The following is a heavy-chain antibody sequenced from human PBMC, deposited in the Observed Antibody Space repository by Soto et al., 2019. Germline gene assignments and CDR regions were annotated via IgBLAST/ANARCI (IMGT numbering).Heavy chain of an antibody. V-gene: IGHV4-59*01. CDR1: GGSISSYY. D-gene: IGHD3-3*01. Sequence: LSLTCTVSGGSISSYYWSWIRQPPGKGLEWIGYIYYSGSTNYNPSLKSRVTISVDTSKNQFSLKLSSVTAADTAVYYCARDFGGVAPNLWGQGTLVTVSS. J-gene: IGHJ4*02. CDR2: IYYSGST. CDR3: ARDFGGVAPNL.